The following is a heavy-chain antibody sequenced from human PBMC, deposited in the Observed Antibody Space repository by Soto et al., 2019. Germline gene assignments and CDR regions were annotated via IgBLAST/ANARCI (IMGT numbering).Heavy chain of an antibody. D-gene: IGHD6-6*01. CDR1: GYTFTSYA. CDR2: INAGNGNT. Sequence: QVQLVQSGAEVKKPGASVKVSCKATGYTFTSYAMHWVRQAPGQRIEWMGWINAGNGNTKYSQKFQGRVTITRDTSASTAYMELSSLRSEDTAVYYCARDLFIAARDDYWGQGTLVTVSS. J-gene: IGHJ4*02. V-gene: IGHV1-3*01. CDR3: ARDLFIAARDDY.